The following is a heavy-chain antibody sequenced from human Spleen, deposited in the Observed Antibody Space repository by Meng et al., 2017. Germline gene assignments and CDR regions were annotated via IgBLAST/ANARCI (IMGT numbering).Heavy chain of an antibody. CDR1: GYNFPDYW. Sequence: ASVKVSCKPSGYNFPDYWLHWVRRVPGQGLEWLGRIDPNTGGTQFAQKCLGRVTMTRDTSISTAYMELSRLRFDDTAVFYCVRDEDISASGKLFGDYWGRGTLVTVSS. CDR3: VRDEDISASGKLFGDY. J-gene: IGHJ4*02. CDR2: IDPNTGGT. D-gene: IGHD6-13*01. V-gene: IGHV1-2*06.